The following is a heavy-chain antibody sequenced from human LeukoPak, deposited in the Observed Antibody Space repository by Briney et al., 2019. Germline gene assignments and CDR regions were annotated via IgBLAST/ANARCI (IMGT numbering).Heavy chain of an antibody. Sequence: SVKASCKASGGTFSSYAISWVRQAPGQGLEWMGGIIPIFGTANYAQKFQGRVTITADKSTSTAYMELSSLRSEDTAVYNCASSDFWSGYYPSHYYYYYMDVWGKGTTVTVSS. V-gene: IGHV1-69*06. CDR3: ASSDFWSGYYPSHYYYYYMDV. CDR1: GGTFSSYA. J-gene: IGHJ6*03. CDR2: IIPIFGTA. D-gene: IGHD3-3*01.